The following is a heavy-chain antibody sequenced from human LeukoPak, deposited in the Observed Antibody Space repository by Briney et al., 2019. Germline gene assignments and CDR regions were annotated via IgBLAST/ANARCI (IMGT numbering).Heavy chain of an antibody. V-gene: IGHV4-39*07. CDR3: ARGRLSPYSGSGGGAFDI. Sequence: KPSETLSLTCTVSSGSISSSIYYWGWIRQPPGKGLEWIGSISDSGSTYYNPSLKSRVTTSLDTSKNQFSLKLSSVTAADTAVYYCARGRLSPYSGSGGGAFDIWGQGTMVTVSS. D-gene: IGHD2-15*01. CDR1: SGSISSSIYY. J-gene: IGHJ3*02. CDR2: ISDSGST.